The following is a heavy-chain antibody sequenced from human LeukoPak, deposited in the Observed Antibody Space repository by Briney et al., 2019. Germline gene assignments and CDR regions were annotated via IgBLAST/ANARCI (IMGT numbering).Heavy chain of an antibody. CDR3: VWSGDSSGYHDAFDI. V-gene: IGHV3-30-3*01. Sequence: GGSLRLSCAASGFTFSSYAMHWVRQAPGKGLEWVAVISYDGSNKHYADSVKGRFTISRDNSKNTLYLQMNSLRAEDTALYYCVWSGDSSGYHDAFDIWGQGTMVTVPS. D-gene: IGHD3-22*01. J-gene: IGHJ3*02. CDR2: ISYDGSNK. CDR1: GFTFSSYA.